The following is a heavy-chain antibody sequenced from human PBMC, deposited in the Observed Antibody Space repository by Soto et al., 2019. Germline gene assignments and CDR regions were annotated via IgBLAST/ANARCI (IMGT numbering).Heavy chain of an antibody. J-gene: IGHJ3*02. V-gene: IGHV1-18*04. D-gene: IGHD3-22*01. CDR2: ISAYNGNT. Sequence: GASVKVSCKASGYTFTSYGISWVRQAPGQGLEWMGWISAYNGNTNYAQKLQGRVTMTTDTSTSTAYMELRSLRSDDTAVYYCATSIHLYYYDSSAPGAFDIWGQGTMVTVSS. CDR1: GYTFTSYG. CDR3: ATSIHLYYYDSSAPGAFDI.